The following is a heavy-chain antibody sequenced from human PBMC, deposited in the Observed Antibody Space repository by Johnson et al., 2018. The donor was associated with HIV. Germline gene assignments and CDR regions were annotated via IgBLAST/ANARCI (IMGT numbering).Heavy chain of an antibody. CDR3: AKDERQLGGWSHAFDI. V-gene: IGHV3-13*01. CDR1: GFTFSSYD. Sequence: VQLVESGGGLVQPGGSLRLSCAASGFTFSSYDMHWVRQATGKGLEWVSAIGTAGDTYYPGSVKGRFTISRDNSKNTLYLQMISLRAEDTAVYFCAKDERQLGGWSHAFDIWGQGTKVTVSS. CDR2: IGTAGDT. J-gene: IGHJ3*02. D-gene: IGHD3-16*01.